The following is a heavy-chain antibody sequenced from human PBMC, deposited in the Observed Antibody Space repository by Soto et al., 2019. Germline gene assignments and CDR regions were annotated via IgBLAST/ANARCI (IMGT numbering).Heavy chain of an antibody. D-gene: IGHD2-8*01. CDR3: AFGVHIDYNDIYRISV. CDR2: INPNSGGT. Sequence: ASVKVSCKASGYTFTGYYMHWVRQAPGQGLEWMGWINPNSGGTNYAQKFQGWVTMTRDTSISTAYMELSRLRSDDTAVYYCAFGVHIDYNDIYRISVSAQGTTVLVSS. J-gene: IGHJ6*01. CDR1: GYTFTGYY. V-gene: IGHV1-2*04.